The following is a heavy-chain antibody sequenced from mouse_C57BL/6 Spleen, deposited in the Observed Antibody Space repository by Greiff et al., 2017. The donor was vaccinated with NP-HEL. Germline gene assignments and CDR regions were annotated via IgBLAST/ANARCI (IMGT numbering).Heavy chain of an antibody. CDR1: GSTFTDYE. V-gene: IGHV1-15*01. CDR2: IDPETGGN. J-gene: IGHJ4*01. Sequence: VQLQQSGAELVRPGASVTLSCKASGSTFTDYEMHWVKQTPVHGLEWIGAIDPETGGNAYNQKFKGKAILTADKSSSTAYIELRSLTSEDSAVYYCTRSAWLPYYYAMDYWGQGTSVTVSS. D-gene: IGHD2-2*01. CDR3: TRSAWLPYYYAMDY.